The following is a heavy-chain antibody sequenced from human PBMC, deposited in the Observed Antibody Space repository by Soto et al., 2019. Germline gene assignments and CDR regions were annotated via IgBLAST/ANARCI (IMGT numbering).Heavy chain of an antibody. Sequence: LQESGPGLVKPSETLSLTCTVSGGSISSYYWSWIRQPPGKGLEWIGYIYYSGSTTYNPSLKSRVTISVDTSKNQFSRKLSSVTAADTAVYYCARRYSSSFDYWGQGTLVTVSS. V-gene: IGHV4-59*08. CDR3: ARRYSSSFDY. CDR2: IYYSGST. J-gene: IGHJ4*02. D-gene: IGHD6-13*01. CDR1: GGSISSYY.